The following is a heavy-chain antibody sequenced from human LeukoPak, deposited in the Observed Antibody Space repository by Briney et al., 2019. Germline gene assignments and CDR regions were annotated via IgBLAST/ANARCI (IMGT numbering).Heavy chain of an antibody. J-gene: IGHJ4*02. Sequence: RSLRLPCEALDLTLGSFGWHGFRQVQGKGLEGVQVFSYDGSNKYYADSVKGRFTISRDNSKNTLYLQMNSLRAEDTAVYYCAKDHGYYGSGSYPEFDYWGQGTLVTVSS. V-gene: IGHV3-30*18. CDR1: DLTLGSFG. D-gene: IGHD3-10*01. CDR2: FSYDGSNK. CDR3: AKDHGYYGSGSYPEFDY.